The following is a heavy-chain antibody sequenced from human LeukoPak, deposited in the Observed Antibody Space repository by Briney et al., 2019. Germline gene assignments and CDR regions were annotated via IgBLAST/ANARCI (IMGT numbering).Heavy chain of an antibody. CDR2: IRCSGGST. J-gene: IGHJ4*02. CDR1: GFTFSSYA. V-gene: IGHV3-23*01. CDR3: AKLLSGRVVVAATVDY. Sequence: GGSLRLSCAASGFTFSSYAMSWVRPAPGKGLEWVSAIRCSGGSTYYADSVKGRSTISRDNHKNTLYLQMNSLRAEDTAVYYCAKLLSGRVVVAATVDYWGQGTLVTVSS. D-gene: IGHD2-15*01.